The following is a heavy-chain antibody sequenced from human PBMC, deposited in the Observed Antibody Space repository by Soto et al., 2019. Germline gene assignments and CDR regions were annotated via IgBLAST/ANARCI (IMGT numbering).Heavy chain of an antibody. D-gene: IGHD3-10*01. CDR3: ARGGGSGSYYNEYDAFDI. V-gene: IGHV1-69*10. J-gene: IGHJ3*02. CDR1: GGTFSSYA. Sequence: ASVKVSCKASGGTFSSYAISWVRQAPGQGLEWMGGIIPIFGIANYAQKFQGRVTITADKSTSTAYMELSSLRSEDTAVYYCARGGGSGSYYNEYDAFDIWGQGTMVTVSS. CDR2: IIPIFGIA.